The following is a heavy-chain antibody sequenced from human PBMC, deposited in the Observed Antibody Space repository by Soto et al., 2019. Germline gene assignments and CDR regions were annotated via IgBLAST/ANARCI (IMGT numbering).Heavy chain of an antibody. CDR2: IWYDGSNK. J-gene: IGHJ4*02. CDR3: ARVTQAVAADY. Sequence: GGSLRLSCAASGFTFISYGMHWVLQAPGKGLEWVAVIWYDGSNKYYADSVKGRFTISRDNSKNTLYLQMNSLRAEDTAVYYCARVTQAVAADYWGQGTLVTVSS. V-gene: IGHV3-33*01. D-gene: IGHD6-19*01. CDR1: GFTFISYG.